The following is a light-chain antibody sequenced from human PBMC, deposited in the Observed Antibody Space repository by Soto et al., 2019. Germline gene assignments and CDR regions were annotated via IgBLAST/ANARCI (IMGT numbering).Light chain of an antibody. CDR3: QQYYNLPFT. CDR2: KAS. V-gene: IGKV1-5*03. J-gene: IGKJ3*01. Sequence: DIQMTQSPSTLSGSVGDRVTITCRAIQTISSWLAWYQQKPGKAPKLLIYKASTLKSGVPSRFSGSGSGTDFTFTISSLQPEDIATYYCQQYYNLPFTFGPGTKVDIK. CDR1: QTISSW.